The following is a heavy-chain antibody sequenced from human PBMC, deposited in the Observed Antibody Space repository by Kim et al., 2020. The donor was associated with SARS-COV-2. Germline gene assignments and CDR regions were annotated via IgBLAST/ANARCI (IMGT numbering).Heavy chain of an antibody. CDR3: AKAPSYQLPYLNFDY. V-gene: IGHV3-23*01. Sequence: DSVKGRFTISRDNSKNTLYLQMNSLRAEDTAVYYCAKAPSYQLPYLNFDYWGQGTLVTVSS. J-gene: IGHJ4*02. D-gene: IGHD2-2*01.